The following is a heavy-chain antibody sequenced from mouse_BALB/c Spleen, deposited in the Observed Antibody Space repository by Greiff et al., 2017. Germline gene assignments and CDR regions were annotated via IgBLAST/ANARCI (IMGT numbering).Heavy chain of an antibody. CDR2: IWAGGST. J-gene: IGHJ4*01. D-gene: IGHD2-3*01. Sequence: VQLQQSGPGLVAPSQSLSITCTVSGFSLTSYGVHWVRQPPGKGLEWLGVIWAGGSTNYNSALMSRLSISKDNSKSQVFLKMNSLQTDDTAMYYCARDQGLLRHAMDYWGQGTSVTVSS. V-gene: IGHV2-9*02. CDR3: ARDQGLLRHAMDY. CDR1: GFSLTSYG.